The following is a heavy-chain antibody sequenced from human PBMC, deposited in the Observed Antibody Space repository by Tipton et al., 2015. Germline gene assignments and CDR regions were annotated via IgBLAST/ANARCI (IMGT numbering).Heavy chain of an antibody. J-gene: IGHJ5*02. V-gene: IGHV4-59*12. CDR3: AREQGTYYDILTGYYTGFDP. Sequence: TLSLTCTVSGGSISHYYWSWIRQPPGKGLEWLGHIYYSGNTNYNPSLKSRVTISVDTSKNQFSLKLSSVTAADTAVYYCAREQGTYYDILTGYYTGFDPWGQGTLVTVSS. CDR2: IYYSGNT. CDR1: GGSISHYY. D-gene: IGHD3-9*01.